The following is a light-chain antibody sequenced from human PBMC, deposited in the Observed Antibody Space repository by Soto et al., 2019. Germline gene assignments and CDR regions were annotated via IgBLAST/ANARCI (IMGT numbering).Light chain of an antibody. CDR2: AAS. CDR1: QGIRHD. V-gene: IGKV1-6*01. Sequence: AIQMTQSPSSLSASVGDRVTITCRASQGIRHDLGWYQQKPGKAPKLLIYAASSLQSGVPSRFSGSGSGTDFTLTISSLQPEDFVTYYCLQDYNYPWTFGPGTKVDIK. J-gene: IGKJ3*01. CDR3: LQDYNYPWT.